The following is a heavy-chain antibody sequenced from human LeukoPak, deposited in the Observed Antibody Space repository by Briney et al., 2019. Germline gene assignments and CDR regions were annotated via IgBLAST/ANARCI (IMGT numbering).Heavy chain of an antibody. V-gene: IGHV3-21*06. J-gene: IGHJ4*02. CDR3: ARVGIRFLEQYYFDY. Sequence: GALRLSCAASGFTFSNYSMNWVRQAPGKGLEWVSSIGSSGSYIYYADSVKGRFTISRDNAKNSLFLQMNSLIAEDTAVYYCARVGIRFLEQYYFDYWGQGTLVTVSS. CDR1: GFTFSNYS. CDR2: IGSSGSYI. D-gene: IGHD3-3*01.